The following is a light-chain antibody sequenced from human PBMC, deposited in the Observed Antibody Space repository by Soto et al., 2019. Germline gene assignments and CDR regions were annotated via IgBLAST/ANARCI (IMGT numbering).Light chain of an antibody. CDR2: DAS. CDR3: QQRSNWRIT. Sequence: EIVLTQSPVTLSLSPGERATIACRASQSVSSYLAWYQQKPGQAPRLLIYDASNRATGIPARFSGSGAGTDFTLTSSSLEPEDFAVYYCQQRSNWRITFGQGTRLDIK. V-gene: IGKV3-11*01. CDR1: QSVSSY. J-gene: IGKJ5*01.